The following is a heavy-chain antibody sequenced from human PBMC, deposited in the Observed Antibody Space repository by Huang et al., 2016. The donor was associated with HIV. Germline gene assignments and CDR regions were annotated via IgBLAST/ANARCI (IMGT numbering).Heavy chain of an antibody. J-gene: IGHJ6*03. V-gene: IGHV3-30*02. D-gene: IGHD4-17*01. CDR3: AKDPHDNGDYSLYQYYYYLDV. CDR1: GFPFSRYG. Sequence: QVQLVESGGGVVQPGGSLRLSCSASGFPFSRYGMHWVRQAPGKGLEWEAFMRSDETNHFYADSLKGRIIISRDNARNKLFLQVNSRRSEDAGVYYCAKDPHDNGDYSLYQYYYYLDVWGKGTTVTVSS. CDR2: MRSDETNH.